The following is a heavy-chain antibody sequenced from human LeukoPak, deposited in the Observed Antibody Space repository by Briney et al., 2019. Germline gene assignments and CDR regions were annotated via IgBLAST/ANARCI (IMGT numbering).Heavy chain of an antibody. J-gene: IGHJ6*02. V-gene: IGHV5-51*01. CDR1: GYSFTTYW. CDR2: IYPADSDT. D-gene: IGHD2-15*01. Sequence: PGESLKISCKGSGYSFTTYWIGWVRQMPGKGLEWMGIIYPADSDTRYSPSFQGQVTISADKSISTAYLQWSSLKASDTAMYYCARQHCSGGRCYYGMDVWGQGTTVTVSS. CDR3: ARQHCSGGRCYYGMDV.